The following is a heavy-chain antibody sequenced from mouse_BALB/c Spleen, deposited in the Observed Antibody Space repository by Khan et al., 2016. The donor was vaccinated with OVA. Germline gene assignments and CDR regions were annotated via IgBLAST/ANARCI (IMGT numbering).Heavy chain of an antibody. CDR3: ARPPYFSYTLDH. CDR1: GYSFTNYG. D-gene: IGHD2-10*01. CDR2: INTYTGKP. V-gene: IGHV9-3-1*01. J-gene: IGHJ4*01. Sequence: QIQLVQSGPELKKPGETVKISCKASGYSFTNYGMNWVKQSPGKALKWMGWINTYTGKPTYADDFKGRFAFSLETSASTAYLQINNLKKDDTVTYLCARPPYFSYTLDHWGQGTSVTVSS.